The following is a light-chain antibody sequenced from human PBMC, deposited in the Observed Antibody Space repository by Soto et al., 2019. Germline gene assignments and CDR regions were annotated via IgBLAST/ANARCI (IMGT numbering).Light chain of an antibody. CDR1: TSNVERNY. Sequence: QSVVTQPPSASGTPGQRVIITCSGGTSNVERNYVYWYQHLPGTAPKLLIYRDHQRPSGVPDRFSASKSGISASLAISGLRSEDEADYYCAVWDDKLNWLFGGGTKLTVL. CDR3: AVWDDKLNWL. CDR2: RDH. J-gene: IGLJ3*02. V-gene: IGLV1-47*01.